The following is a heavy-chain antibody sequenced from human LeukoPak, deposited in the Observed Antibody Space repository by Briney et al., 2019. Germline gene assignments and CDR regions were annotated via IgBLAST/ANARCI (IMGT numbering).Heavy chain of an antibody. J-gene: IGHJ5*01. CDR2: INPTSGGT. CDR3: ARDGYSSSWYSHLKASGTRNWLDS. D-gene: IGHD6-13*01. Sequence: GASVKVFSKASGYTFTGYYMHWVRQAPGQGLEWMGWINPTSGGTNYAQKFQGRVTMTRDTSISTAYMELSRLRSDDTAVYYCARDGYSSSWYSHLKASGTRNWLDSWGKGTLVTVSS. CDR1: GYTFTGYY. V-gene: IGHV1-2*02.